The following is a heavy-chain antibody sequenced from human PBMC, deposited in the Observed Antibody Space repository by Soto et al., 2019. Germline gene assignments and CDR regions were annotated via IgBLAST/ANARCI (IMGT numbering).Heavy chain of an antibody. CDR2: IYHSGST. J-gene: IGHJ4*02. D-gene: IGHD2-2*01. CDR1: GGSISSGGYS. CDR3: ARTRGYCSRTSCYFDY. Sequence: PSETLSLTCAVSGGSISSGGYSWSWIRQPPGQGLEWIGYIYHSGSTYYNPSLKSRVTISVDRSKNQFSLKLSSVTAADTAVYYCARTRGYCSRTSCYFDYWGQETLVTVSS. V-gene: IGHV4-30-2*01.